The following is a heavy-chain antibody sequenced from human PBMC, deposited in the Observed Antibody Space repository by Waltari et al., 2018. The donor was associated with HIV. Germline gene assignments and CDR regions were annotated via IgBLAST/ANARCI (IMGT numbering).Heavy chain of an antibody. J-gene: IGHJ3*02. CDR3: ARRIGVVGASDGFDI. CDR1: GFAFTSYW. CDR2: IYPADSDI. D-gene: IGHD1-26*01. Sequence: EPQLVQSGAEVKRPGASLKISCKAFGFAFTSYWIGWGRQTPGKGLEWVGVIYPADSDIRKSPSFQGHVTMSADKSTTTAYLQWSSLKASDSGLYFCARRIGVVGASDGFDIWGQGTMVTVSS. V-gene: IGHV5-51*01.